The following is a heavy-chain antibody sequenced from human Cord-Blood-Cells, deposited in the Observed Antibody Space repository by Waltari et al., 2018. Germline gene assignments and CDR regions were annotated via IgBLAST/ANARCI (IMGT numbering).Heavy chain of an antibody. D-gene: IGHD3-10*01. CDR3: ARNIRGARFVYRFDP. Sequence: QLQLQESGPGLVKPSETLSLTCTVSGGSIRSSSYYWGWLRQPPGKGLEWIGSIYYSGSTYYNPSLKSRVTISVDTSKNQFSLKLSSVTAADTAVYYCARNIRGARFVYRFDPWGQGTLVTVSS. CDR1: GGSIRSSSYY. CDR2: IYYSGST. J-gene: IGHJ5*02. V-gene: IGHV4-39*07.